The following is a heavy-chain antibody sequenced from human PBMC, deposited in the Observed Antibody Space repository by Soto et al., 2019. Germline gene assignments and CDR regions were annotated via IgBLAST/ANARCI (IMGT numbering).Heavy chain of an antibody. CDR2: IYYSGST. CDR3: ARYRDYVWGSYRYNLFDP. Sequence: SETLSLTCTVSGGSISSYYWRWIRQPQGKGLEWIGYIYYSGSTNYNPSLKSRVTISVDTSKNQFSLKLSSVTAADTAVYYCARYRDYVWGSYRYNLFDPWGQGTLVTVSS. D-gene: IGHD3-16*02. CDR1: GGSISSYY. J-gene: IGHJ5*02. V-gene: IGHV4-59*01.